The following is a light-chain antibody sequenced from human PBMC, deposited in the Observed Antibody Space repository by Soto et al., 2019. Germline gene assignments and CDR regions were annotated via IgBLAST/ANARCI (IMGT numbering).Light chain of an antibody. CDR2: AAS. CDR1: QTIIRY. J-gene: IGKJ3*01. CDR3: QQSYSTLFT. Sequence: DIQMTQSPSSLSASVGDRVTITCRASQTIIRYLNWYQQKPGRAPNLLIYAASSLQSGVPSRFIGSGSGTEFTLTISSLQPEDFATYYCQQSYSTLFTFGPGTKVEIK. V-gene: IGKV1-39*01.